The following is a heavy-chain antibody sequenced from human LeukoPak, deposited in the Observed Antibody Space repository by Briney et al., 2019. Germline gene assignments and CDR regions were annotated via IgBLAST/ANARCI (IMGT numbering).Heavy chain of an antibody. D-gene: IGHD3-10*02. CDR1: GFTFSSFW. J-gene: IGHJ6*04. Sequence: GGSLRLSCAASGFTFSSFWMSWVRQAPGKGLEWVSSIKKDGSEKEYVDSVKGRFTISRDNAKNSLYLQMNSLRAEDTAVYYCAELGITMIGGVWGKGTTVTISS. CDR3: AELGITMIGGV. CDR2: IKKDGSEK. V-gene: IGHV3-7*01.